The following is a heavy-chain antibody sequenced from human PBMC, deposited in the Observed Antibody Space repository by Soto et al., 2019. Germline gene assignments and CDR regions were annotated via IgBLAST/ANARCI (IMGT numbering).Heavy chain of an antibody. Sequence: GGSLRLSCAASGFTFSSYGMHWVRQAPGKGLEWVAVISYDGSNKYYADSVKGRFTIPRDNSKNTLYLKMNSLRAEDTAVYYCAKCQLPGQYRVEWLVLGYWGQGTLVTVSS. CDR1: GFTFSSYG. CDR3: AKCQLPGQYRVEWLVLGY. D-gene: IGHD6-19*01. CDR2: ISYDGSNK. V-gene: IGHV3-30*18. J-gene: IGHJ4*02.